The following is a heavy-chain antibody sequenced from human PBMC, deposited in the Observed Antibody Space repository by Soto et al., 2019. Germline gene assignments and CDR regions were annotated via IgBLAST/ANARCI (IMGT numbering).Heavy chain of an antibody. CDR1: GGSISSSSYY. CDR3: ARDSSTYYDFWSGYSQWPQFYGMDV. CDR2: IYYSGST. V-gene: IGHV4-39*02. Sequence: SETLSLTCTVSGGSISSSSYYWGWIRQPPGKGLEWIGSIYYSGSTYYNPSLKSRVTISVDTSKNQFSLKLSSVTAADTAVYYCARDSSTYYDFWSGYSQWPQFYGMDVWGQGTTVTVSS. J-gene: IGHJ6*02. D-gene: IGHD3-3*01.